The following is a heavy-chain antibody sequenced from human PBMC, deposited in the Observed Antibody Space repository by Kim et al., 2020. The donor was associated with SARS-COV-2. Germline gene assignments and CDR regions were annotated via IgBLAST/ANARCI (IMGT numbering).Heavy chain of an antibody. D-gene: IGHD3-3*01. CDR2: MNPNSGNT. CDR3: ARGIGGYDFWSGYMGDYYYGMDV. V-gene: IGHV1-8*01. CDR1: GYTFTSYD. Sequence: ASVKVSCKASGYTFTSYDINWVRQATGQGLEWMGWMNPNSGNTGYAQKFQGRVTMTRNTSISTAYMELSSLRSEDTAVYYCARGIGGYDFWSGYMGDYYYGMDVWGQGTTVTVSS. J-gene: IGHJ6*02.